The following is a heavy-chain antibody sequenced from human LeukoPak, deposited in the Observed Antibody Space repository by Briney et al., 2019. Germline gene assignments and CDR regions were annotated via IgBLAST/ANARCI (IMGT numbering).Heavy chain of an antibody. CDR2: IYSGGST. V-gene: IGHV3-53*01. CDR3: AKVVAAAVGK. J-gene: IGHJ4*02. D-gene: IGHD6-13*01. CDR1: GFTVSSNY. Sequence: GGSLRLSCAASGFTVSSNYMSWVRQAPWKGLEWVSIIYSGGSTYYADSVKGRFTISRDNSKNTLYLQMNSLRAEDTAVYYCAKVVAAAVGKWGQGTLVTVSS.